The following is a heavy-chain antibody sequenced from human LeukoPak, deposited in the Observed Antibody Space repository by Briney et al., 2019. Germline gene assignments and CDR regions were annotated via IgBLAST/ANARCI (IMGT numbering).Heavy chain of an antibody. Sequence: SVKVSCKASGGTFSSYAISWVRQAPGQGLAWMGRIIPILGIANYAQKFQGRVTITADKSTSTAYMELSSLRSEDTAVYYCARSSLRYYDSSGYPFDYWGQGTLVTVSS. CDR3: ARSSLRYYDSSGYPFDY. D-gene: IGHD3-22*01. J-gene: IGHJ4*02. CDR2: IIPILGIA. CDR1: GGTFSSYA. V-gene: IGHV1-69*04.